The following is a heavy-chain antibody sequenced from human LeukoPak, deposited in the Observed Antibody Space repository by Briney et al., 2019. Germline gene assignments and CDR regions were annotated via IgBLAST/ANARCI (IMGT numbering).Heavy chain of an antibody. CDR1: GFTFSSYS. D-gene: IGHD3-22*01. Sequence: PGGSLRLSCAASGFTFSSYSMNWVRQAPGKGLEWVSSISSSSSYIYYADSVKGRFTISRDNSKNTLYLQMNSLRAEDTAVYYCARAEYYYYDSSGYYPDYWGQGTLVTVSS. V-gene: IGHV3-21*04. CDR2: ISSSSSYI. CDR3: ARAEYYYYDSSGYYPDY. J-gene: IGHJ4*02.